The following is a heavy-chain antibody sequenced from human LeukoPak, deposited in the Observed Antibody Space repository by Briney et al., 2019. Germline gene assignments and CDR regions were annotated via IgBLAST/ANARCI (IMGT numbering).Heavy chain of an antibody. Sequence: PSETLSLTCTVSGGSISSSSYYWGWIRQPPGKWLEWIGSIYYSGSTYYNPSLKSRVTISVDTSKNQFSLKLSSVTAADTAVYYCARHAIVGATTGAFDIWGQGTMVTVSS. V-gene: IGHV4-39*01. CDR2: IYYSGST. CDR3: ARHAIVGATTGAFDI. D-gene: IGHD1-26*01. CDR1: GGSISSSSYY. J-gene: IGHJ3*02.